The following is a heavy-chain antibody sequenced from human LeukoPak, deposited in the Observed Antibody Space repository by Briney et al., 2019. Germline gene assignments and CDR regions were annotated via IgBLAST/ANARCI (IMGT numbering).Heavy chain of an antibody. CDR3: AREDPQTTVPEGMDV. Sequence: PSETLSLTCTVSGGSISYYYWSWIRQSPGKGLEWIGYIYYSGTTNYNPSLKSRVTVSVDTSKNQFSLQLRSVTAADTAVYYCAREDPQTTVPEGMDVWGQGTTVTVSS. J-gene: IGHJ6*02. CDR2: IYYSGTT. V-gene: IGHV4-59*01. CDR1: GGSISYYY. D-gene: IGHD4-17*01.